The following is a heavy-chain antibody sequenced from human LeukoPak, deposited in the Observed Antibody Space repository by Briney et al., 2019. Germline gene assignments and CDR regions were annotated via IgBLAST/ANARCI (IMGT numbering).Heavy chain of an antibody. CDR2: IYYSGST. V-gene: IGHV4-59*08. CDR1: GGSISSYY. J-gene: IGHJ4*02. D-gene: IGHD3-3*01. CDR3: ARGDDFWSGFEYPLHFDY. Sequence: SETLSLTCPVSGGSISSYYWSWIRQPPGRGLEWVGYIYYSGSTNYNPSLKSRVTISVDTSKNQFSLKLSSVTAADTAVYYCARGDDFWSGFEYPLHFDYWGQGTLVTVSS.